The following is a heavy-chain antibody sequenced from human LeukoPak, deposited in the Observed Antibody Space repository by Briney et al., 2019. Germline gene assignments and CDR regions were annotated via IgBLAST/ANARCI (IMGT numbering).Heavy chain of an antibody. CDR1: GYTLISYG. Sequence: ASAKVSCKASGYTLISYGITWVRQAPGQGLEWMGWISAYNGNTNYAQKLQGRVTMTTDTSTSTAYMELRSLKSDDTAVYYCARRGMEEGMDVWGQGTTVTVSS. D-gene: IGHD3-3*01. J-gene: IGHJ6*02. CDR3: ARRGMEEGMDV. CDR2: ISAYNGNT. V-gene: IGHV1-18*01.